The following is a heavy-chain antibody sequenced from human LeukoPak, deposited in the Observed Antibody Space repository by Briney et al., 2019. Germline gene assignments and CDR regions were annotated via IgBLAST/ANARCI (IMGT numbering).Heavy chain of an antibody. Sequence: GSLRLSCAASGFTFSSYAMSWVRQAPGKGLGWVSAISGSGGSTYYADSVKGRFTISRDNSKNTLYLQMNSLRADDTAVYYCATRANSDGYNLGYWGQGTLVTVSS. V-gene: IGHV3-23*01. CDR3: ATRANSDGYNLGY. CDR2: ISGSGGST. J-gene: IGHJ4*02. D-gene: IGHD5-24*01. CDR1: GFTFSSYA.